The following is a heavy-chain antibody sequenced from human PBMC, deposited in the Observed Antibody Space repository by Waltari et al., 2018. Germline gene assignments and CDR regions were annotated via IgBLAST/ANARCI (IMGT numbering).Heavy chain of an antibody. CDR1: GDTFPNHD. J-gene: IGHJ6*02. CDR3: AAEKWERQGGYYYFGMDV. V-gene: IGHV1-8*01. D-gene: IGHD1-26*01. CDR2: MNPKSGNI. Sequence: QVPLVQSGAEVKKPGASVKVSCKASGDTFPNHDLNWVRQAPGQGLEWMGWMNPKSGNIGYAQKFLGRVTTTMDISINTAYMELSRLTSEDTAVYYCAAEKWERQGGYYYFGMDVWGQGTTVTVSS.